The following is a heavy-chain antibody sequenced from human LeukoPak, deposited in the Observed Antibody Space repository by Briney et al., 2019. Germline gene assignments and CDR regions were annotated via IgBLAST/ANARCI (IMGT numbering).Heavy chain of an antibody. CDR1: GFTFSRYS. CDR2: ISSSSSYI. CDR3: ARSSWQWLAFDY. V-gene: IGHV3-21*01. Sequence: GGSLRLSCAASGFTFSRYSMNWVRQAPGKGLEWVSSISSSSSYIYYADSVKGRFTISRDNAKNSLYLQMNSLRAEDTAVYYCARSSWQWLAFDYWGQGTLVTVSS. D-gene: IGHD6-19*01. J-gene: IGHJ4*02.